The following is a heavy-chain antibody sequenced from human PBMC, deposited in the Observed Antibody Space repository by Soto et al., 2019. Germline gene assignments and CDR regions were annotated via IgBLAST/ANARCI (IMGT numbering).Heavy chain of an antibody. D-gene: IGHD3-10*01. CDR3: ARGVGSGSYYNQYNWFDP. J-gene: IGHJ5*02. Sequence: QVQLVQSGGEVKKPGASVKVSCKASGYTFTNYGISWVRQAPGQVLEWMGWINVYNGNTKYAQKAQGRVTMTTDTSTSTAYMEVRSLRFDDTAVYYCARGVGSGSYYNQYNWFDPWGQGTLVTVSS. CDR1: GYTFTNYG. CDR2: INVYNGNT. V-gene: IGHV1-18*01.